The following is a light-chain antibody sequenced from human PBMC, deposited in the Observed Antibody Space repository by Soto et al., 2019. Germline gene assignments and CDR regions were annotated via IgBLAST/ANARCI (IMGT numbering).Light chain of an antibody. CDR1: SGHSNYA. V-gene: IGLV4-69*01. J-gene: IGLJ2*01. CDR3: QTWGSGIVV. CDR2: LNSDGSH. Sequence: QLVLTQSPSASASLGASVKLTCTLSSGHSNYAIAWHQQQSEKGPRYLMKLNSDGSHSKGDGIPDLFSGSSSGAERYLTISRLQSDDEADYYCQTWGSGIVVFGGGTKLTVL.